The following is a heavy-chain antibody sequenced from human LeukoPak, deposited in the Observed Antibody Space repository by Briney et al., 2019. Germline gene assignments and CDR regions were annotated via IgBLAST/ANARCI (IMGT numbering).Heavy chain of an antibody. J-gene: IGHJ4*02. Sequence: ASVKVSCKASGYTFTSYGISWVRQAPGQGLEWMGWISAYNGNTNYAQKLQGRVTMTTDTSTSTAYMELRSLRSEDTAVYYCARSACSGGSCYPDYWGQGTLVTVSS. CDR3: ARSACSGGSCYPDY. CDR1: GYTFTSYG. V-gene: IGHV1-18*01. D-gene: IGHD2-15*01. CDR2: ISAYNGNT.